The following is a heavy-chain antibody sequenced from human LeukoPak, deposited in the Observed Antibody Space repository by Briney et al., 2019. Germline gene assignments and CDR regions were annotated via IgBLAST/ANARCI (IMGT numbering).Heavy chain of an antibody. D-gene: IGHD2-15*01. CDR2: IWYDGSNK. CDR3: AREDWCSGGSCYYLDL. J-gene: IGHJ4*02. CDR1: GFSFSSYG. Sequence: GGSLRLSCAASGFSFSSYGMHWVRQAPGKGLEWVAVIWYDGSNKYYADSVKGRFTISRDNSKNTLYLEMNSLRAEDTAVYYCAREDWCSGGSCYYLDLWGQGTLVTVSS. V-gene: IGHV3-33*01.